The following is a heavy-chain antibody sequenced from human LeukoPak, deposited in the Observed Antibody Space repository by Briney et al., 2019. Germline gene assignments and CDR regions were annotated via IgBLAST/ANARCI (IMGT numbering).Heavy chain of an antibody. J-gene: IGHJ4*02. CDR1: GFTFSSYS. D-gene: IGHD4-17*01. CDR3: ARDSGDLIDY. CDR2: ISSSSSTI. V-gene: IGHV3-48*04. Sequence: PGGSLRLSCAASGFTFSSYSMNWVRQAPGKGLEWVSYISSSSSTIYYADSVKGRFTISRDNAKNSLYLQMNSLRAEDTAVYYCARDSGDLIDYWGQGTLVTVSS.